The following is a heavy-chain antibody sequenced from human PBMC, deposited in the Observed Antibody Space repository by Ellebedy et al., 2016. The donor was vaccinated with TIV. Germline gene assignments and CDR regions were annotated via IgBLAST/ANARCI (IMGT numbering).Heavy chain of an antibody. CDR2: RYHSGSP. CDR1: GYSISSGYY. V-gene: IGHV4-38-2*02. CDR3: VRGKNSYGFEWFDP. D-gene: IGHD5-18*01. Sequence: SETLSLTXIVSGYSISSGYYWGWIRQPPGKGLEWIGSRYHSGSPNYNPSLKSRVTISGDRSKRQFSLKLSSMTAADTAVYYCVRGKNSYGFEWFDPWGQGALVTVSS. J-gene: IGHJ5*02.